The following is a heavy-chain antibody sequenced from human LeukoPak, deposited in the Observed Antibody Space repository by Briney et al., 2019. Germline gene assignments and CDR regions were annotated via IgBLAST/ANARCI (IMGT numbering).Heavy chain of an antibody. Sequence: PGGSLRLSCAASGFTFSDYYMSWIRQAPGKGLEWFSYIRSSGSIIYYADSVKGRFTISRDNAKNSLYLQMNSLRAEDTAVYYCARGGLYYSDNSGPYKSVAFDVWGQGTMVTISS. CDR1: GFTFSDYY. CDR2: IRSSGSII. J-gene: IGHJ3*01. V-gene: IGHV3-11*01. D-gene: IGHD3-22*01. CDR3: ARGGLYYSDNSGPYKSVAFDV.